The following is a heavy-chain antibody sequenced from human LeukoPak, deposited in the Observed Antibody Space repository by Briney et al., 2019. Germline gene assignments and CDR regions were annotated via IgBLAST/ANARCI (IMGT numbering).Heavy chain of an antibody. D-gene: IGHD4-23*01. CDR3: ARARWGDYYYYYGMDV. CDR1: GYTFTSYG. V-gene: IGHV1-18*01. J-gene: IGHJ6*02. Sequence: ASVKVSCKASGYTFTSYGISWVRQAPGQGLEWMGWISAYNGNTNYAQKLQGRVTMTTDTSTTTAYMELRSLRSDDTAVYYCARARWGDYYYYYGMDVWGQGTTVTVSS. CDR2: ISAYNGNT.